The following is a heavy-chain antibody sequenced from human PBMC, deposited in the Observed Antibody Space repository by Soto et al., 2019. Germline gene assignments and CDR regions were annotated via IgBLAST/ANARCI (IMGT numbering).Heavy chain of an antibody. Sequence: GGSLRLSCAASGFTFTRYGMHWVRQAPRKGLEEVAGKEKEGSEKYYGDSVKCRFTISRDNSKNTLYLQMNSLRADDTAVYYCVKDSHLVLYSTSSDRYDFYSGMDVWGQGTTVTVSS. D-gene: IGHD6-6*01. CDR1: GFTFTRYG. CDR3: VKDSHLVLYSTSSDRYDFYSGMDV. CDR2: KEKEGSEK. V-gene: IGHV3-30*18. J-gene: IGHJ6*02.